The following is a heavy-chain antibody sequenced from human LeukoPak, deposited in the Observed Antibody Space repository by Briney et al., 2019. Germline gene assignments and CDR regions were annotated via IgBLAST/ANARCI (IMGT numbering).Heavy chain of an antibody. D-gene: IGHD5-18*01. Sequence: ASVKVSCKASGYTFTSYGISWLRQAPGQGLEWMGWISAYNGNTNYAQKLQGRVTMTTDTSTSTAYMELRSLRSDDTAVYYCARSIQLWLHHDYWGQGTLVTVSS. J-gene: IGHJ4*02. V-gene: IGHV1-18*01. CDR2: ISAYNGNT. CDR3: ARSIQLWLHHDY. CDR1: GYTFTSYG.